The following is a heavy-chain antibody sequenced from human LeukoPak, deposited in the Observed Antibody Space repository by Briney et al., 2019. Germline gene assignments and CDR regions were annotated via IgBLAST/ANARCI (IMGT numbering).Heavy chain of an antibody. J-gene: IGHJ4*02. CDR2: IRYDGSNK. CDR1: GFTFSSYG. D-gene: IGHD3-22*01. Sequence: GGSLRLSCAASGFTFSSYGMHWVRQAPGKGLEWVAFIRYDGSNKYYADSVKGRFTISRDNSKNTLYLQMNSLRAEDTAVYYCAKDLGYDSSGYLYYWGQGALVTVSS. CDR3: AKDLGYDSSGYLYY. V-gene: IGHV3-30*02.